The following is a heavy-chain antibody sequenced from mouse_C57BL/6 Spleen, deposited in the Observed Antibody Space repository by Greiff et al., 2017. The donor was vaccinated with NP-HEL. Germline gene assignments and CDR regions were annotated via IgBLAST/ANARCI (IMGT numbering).Heavy chain of an antibody. D-gene: IGHD1-1*01. CDR3: ARRGIYYGSSYYFDY. V-gene: IGHV1-50*01. CDR1: GYTFTSYW. Sequence: QVQLQQSGAELVKPGASVKLSCKASGYTFTSYWMQWVKQRPGQGLEWIGEIDPSDSYTNYNQKFKGKATLTVDTSSSTAYMQLSSLTSEDSAVYYCARRGIYYGSSYYFDYWGQGTALTVSS. J-gene: IGHJ2*01. CDR2: IDPSDSYT.